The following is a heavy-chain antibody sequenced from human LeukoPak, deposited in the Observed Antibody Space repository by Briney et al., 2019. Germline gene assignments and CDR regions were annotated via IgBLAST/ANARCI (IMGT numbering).Heavy chain of an antibody. J-gene: IGHJ5*02. Sequence: PSETLSLTCTVSGGSISSYYWGWIRQPPGKGLEWIGSIYYSGSTYYNPSLKSRVTISVDTSKNQFSLKLSSVTAADTAVYYCARLELRSFDPWGQGTLVTVSS. CDR3: ARLELRSFDP. D-gene: IGHD1-7*01. CDR1: GGSISSYY. V-gene: IGHV4-39*07. CDR2: IYYSGST.